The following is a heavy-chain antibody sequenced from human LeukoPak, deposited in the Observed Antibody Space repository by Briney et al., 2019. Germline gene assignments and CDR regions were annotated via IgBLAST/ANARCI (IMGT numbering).Heavy chain of an antibody. CDR3: ARVWYDILTGASQIDY. D-gene: IGHD3-9*01. CDR2: ISSSSTI. CDR1: GFTFSSYS. V-gene: IGHV3-48*04. Sequence: GGSLRLSCAASGFTFSSYSMNWVRQAPGKGLEWVSYISSSSTIYYADSVKGRFTISRDNAKNSLYLQMNSLRAEDTAVYYCARVWYDILTGASQIDYWGQGTLVTVSS. J-gene: IGHJ4*02.